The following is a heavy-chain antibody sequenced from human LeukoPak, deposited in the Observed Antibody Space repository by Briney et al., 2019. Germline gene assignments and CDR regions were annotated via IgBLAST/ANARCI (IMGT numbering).Heavy chain of an antibody. J-gene: IGHJ4*02. CDR3: ARASGSHYVLFFFDY. D-gene: IGHD1-26*01. V-gene: IGHV4-59*01. CDR1: GGSISSYY. Sequence: SETLSLTCSVSGGSISSYYWSWIRQPPGKGLEWIGYIYYTGSINYNPSLKSRVTISVDTSKNQFSLKLTSVTAADTAVYYCARASGSHYVLFFFDYWGQGTLVTVSS. CDR2: IYYTGSI.